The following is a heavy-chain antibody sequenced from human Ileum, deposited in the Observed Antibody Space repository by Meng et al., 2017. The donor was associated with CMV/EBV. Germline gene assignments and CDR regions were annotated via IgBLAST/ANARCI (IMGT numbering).Heavy chain of an antibody. CDR2: IRSDGSDK. V-gene: IGHV3-30*02. Sequence: GESLKISCAASGLTFSNHGMHWVRQAPGKGLEWVAFIRSDGSDKYYADSVKSRFTISRDNSKNTLYLQMNSLRAEDTAVYYCAKDKGLRFLEWFSVRGQKTMVTVSS. CDR1: GLTFSNHG. CDR3: AKDKGLRFLEWFSV. D-gene: IGHD3-3*01. J-gene: IGHJ4*02.